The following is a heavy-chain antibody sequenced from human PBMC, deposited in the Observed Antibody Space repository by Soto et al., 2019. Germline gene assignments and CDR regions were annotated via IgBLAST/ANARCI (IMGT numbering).Heavy chain of an antibody. J-gene: IGHJ5*02. CDR1: TFSMYS. CDR2: ISSGSAFI. Sequence: EAQVVESGGGLVKPGGSLRLSCNFTFSMYSMNWVRQAPGKGLEWVASISSGSAFIKYADSVKGRFSISGDNAKNSVSLQMNSLRAEDTAMYYCTRDQGGSYDSWFDPWGRGTLVTVSS. V-gene: IGHV3-21*01. CDR3: TRDQGGSYDSWFDP. D-gene: IGHD1-26*01.